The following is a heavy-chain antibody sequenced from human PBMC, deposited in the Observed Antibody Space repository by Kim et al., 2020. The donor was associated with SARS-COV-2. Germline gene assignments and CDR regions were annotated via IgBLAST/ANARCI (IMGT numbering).Heavy chain of an antibody. CDR2: ISSSSSYI. Sequence: GGSLRLSCAASGFTFSSYSMNWVRQAPGKGLEWVSSISSSSSYIYYADSVKGRFTISRDNAKNSLYLQMNSLRAEDTAVYYCARDPAIYSGFYYYYGMDVWGQGTTVTVSS. D-gene: IGHD2-15*01. CDR1: GFTFSSYS. V-gene: IGHV3-21*01. J-gene: IGHJ6*02. CDR3: ARDPAIYSGFYYYYGMDV.